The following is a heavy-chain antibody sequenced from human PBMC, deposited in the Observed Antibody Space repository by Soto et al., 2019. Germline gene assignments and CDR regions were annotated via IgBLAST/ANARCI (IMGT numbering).Heavy chain of an antibody. Sequence: ASVKVSCKASGGTFSSYAISWVRQAPGQGLEWMGGIIPIFGTANYAQKFQGRVTITADKSTSTAYMELSSMRSEDTAVYYCAGLPNWNYERAWFDPWGQGTLVTVSS. J-gene: IGHJ5*02. D-gene: IGHD1-7*01. CDR3: AGLPNWNYERAWFDP. CDR1: GGTFSSYA. V-gene: IGHV1-69*06. CDR2: IIPIFGTA.